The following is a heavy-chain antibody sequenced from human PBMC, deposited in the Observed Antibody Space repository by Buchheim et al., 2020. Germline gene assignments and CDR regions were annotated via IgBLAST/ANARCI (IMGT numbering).Heavy chain of an antibody. Sequence: QLQLQEPGPGLVKPSETLSLTCTVSGGSISSSSYYWGWIRQPPGKGLEWIGSIYYSGSTYYNPSLKSRVTISVDTSKNQFSLKLSSVTAADTAVYYCAREGYYYDSSGLEYGMDVWGQGTT. CDR2: IYYSGST. CDR3: AREGYYYDSSGLEYGMDV. J-gene: IGHJ6*02. V-gene: IGHV4-39*07. D-gene: IGHD3-22*01. CDR1: GGSISSSSYY.